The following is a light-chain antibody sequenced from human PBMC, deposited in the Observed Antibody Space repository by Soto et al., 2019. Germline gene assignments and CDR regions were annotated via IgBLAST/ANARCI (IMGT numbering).Light chain of an antibody. CDR1: QDIRND. CDR2: GAS. CDR3: LQANGYPHT. Sequence: AIQMTQSPSSLSASVGDRVTITCRASQDIRNDLGWYQQKPGTAPNLLIFGASRLQIGVPSRFSGSGSGTDFTLTISSLQPEDFATYYCLQANGYPHTFGPGTKVDL. V-gene: IGKV1-6*01. J-gene: IGKJ3*01.